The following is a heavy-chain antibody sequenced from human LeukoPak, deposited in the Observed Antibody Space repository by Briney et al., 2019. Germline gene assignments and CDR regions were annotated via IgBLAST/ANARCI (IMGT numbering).Heavy chain of an antibody. CDR3: ARDLGGEPAAGNGGVWFDP. CDR2: INPNSGGT. J-gene: IGHJ5*02. V-gene: IGHV1-2*02. D-gene: IGHD6-13*01. CDR1: GYTFTGYY. Sequence: GASVKVSCKASGYTFTGYYMHWVRQAPGQGLEWMGWINPNSGGTNYAQKFQGRVTMTKDTSISTAYMELSRLRSDDTAVYYCARDLGGEPAAGNGGVWFDPWGQGTLVTVSS.